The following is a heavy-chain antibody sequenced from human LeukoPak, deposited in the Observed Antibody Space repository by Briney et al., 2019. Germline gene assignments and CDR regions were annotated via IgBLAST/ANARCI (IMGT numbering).Heavy chain of an antibody. CDR3: ARWEWELRSFDY. D-gene: IGHD1-26*01. CDR2: ISSSSSYI. V-gene: IGHV3-21*01. Sequence: GGSLRLSCAASGFTFSSYSMNWVRQAPGKGLEWVSSISSSSSYIYYADSVKGRFTISRDNAKNSLYLQMNSLRAEDTAVYYCARWEWELRSFDYWGQGTLVTVSS. CDR1: GFTFSSYS. J-gene: IGHJ4*02.